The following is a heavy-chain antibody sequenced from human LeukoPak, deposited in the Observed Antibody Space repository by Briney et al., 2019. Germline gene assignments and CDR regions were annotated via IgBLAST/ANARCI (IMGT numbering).Heavy chain of an antibody. Sequence: ASVNVSCKASGYXLTGYYMHWVRQAPGQGLEWMGWMNPNSGGTKYAQKFQGRVTMTRDTSISTAYMELSRLRSDDTAMYYCARDKLGLGELSLYDQWGQGTLVSVFS. D-gene: IGHD3-16*02. CDR1: GYXLTGYY. J-gene: IGHJ5*02. V-gene: IGHV1-2*02. CDR3: ARDKLGLGELSLYDQ. CDR2: MNPNSGGT.